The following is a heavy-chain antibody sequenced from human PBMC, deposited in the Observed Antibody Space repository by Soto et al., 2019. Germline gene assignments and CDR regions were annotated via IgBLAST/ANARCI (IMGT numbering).Heavy chain of an antibody. D-gene: IGHD3-10*01. CDR3: AVALFPKSYYYYGLDV. CDR2: ISYDGTYK. J-gene: IGHJ6*02. V-gene: IGHV3-30*03. CDR1: GLISSRYG. Sequence: QVQLVESGGGVVQPGRSLRLSCATSGLISSRYGVHWVRQAPGKGLEWVAVISYDGTYKYYADSVKGRFTISKEDFRNTLSLQMNNVRPGDTAVYYCAVALFPKSYYYYGLDVWGQGTTVTVSS.